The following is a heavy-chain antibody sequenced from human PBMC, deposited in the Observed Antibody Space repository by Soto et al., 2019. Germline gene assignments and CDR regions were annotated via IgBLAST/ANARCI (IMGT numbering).Heavy chain of an antibody. CDR2: IAPGDSHT. CDR1: GDNFGDNFTSYW. D-gene: IGHD3-16*02. J-gene: IGHJ6*02. Sequence: GESLKISCQASGDNFGDNFTSYWVTWVRQVPGKGLEWMGRIAPGDSHTNYSPSFEGHVTISADKSIRTAYMRWNSLKTSDTAIYYCSTGISCTRYMCPFYNYGLDVWGQGTTVTVSS. V-gene: IGHV5-10-1*01. CDR3: STGISCTRYMCPFYNYGLDV.